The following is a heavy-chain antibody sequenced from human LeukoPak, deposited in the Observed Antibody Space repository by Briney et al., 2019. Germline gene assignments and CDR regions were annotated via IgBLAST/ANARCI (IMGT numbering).Heavy chain of an antibody. V-gene: IGHV4-4*09. Sequence: PSETLSLTCTVSGGAISSYYWSWIRQPPGEGLEWIGYIYINDSTNYSPSLKSRVTISVDTSKNQFSLKLSSVPAADTAVYYCARQGYSAYEILDYWGQGTLVTVSS. D-gene: IGHD5-12*01. CDR3: ARQGYSAYEILDY. CDR2: IYINDST. CDR1: GGAISSYY. J-gene: IGHJ4*02.